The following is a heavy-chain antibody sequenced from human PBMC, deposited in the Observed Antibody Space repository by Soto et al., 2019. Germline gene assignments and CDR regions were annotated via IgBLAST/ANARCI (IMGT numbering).Heavy chain of an antibody. CDR3: ARDRVAARSDGMDV. V-gene: IGHV1-2*04. CDR2: INLNSGGT. D-gene: IGHD6-6*01. J-gene: IGHJ6*02. CDR1: GYTFTGYY. Sequence: ASVKVSCKASGYTFTGYYMHWVRQAPGQGLEWMGWINLNSGGTNYAQKFQGWVTMTRDTSISTAYMELSRLRSDDTAVYYCARDRVAARSDGMDVWGQGTTVTVSS.